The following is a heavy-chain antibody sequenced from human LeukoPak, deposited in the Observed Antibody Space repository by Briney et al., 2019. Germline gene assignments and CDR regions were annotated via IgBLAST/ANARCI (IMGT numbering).Heavy chain of an antibody. CDR1: GYTFTSYD. CDR2: MNPNSGNT. D-gene: IGHD2-21*02. J-gene: IGHJ4*02. V-gene: IGHV1-8*03. Sequence: ASVKVSCKASGYTFTSYDINWVRQATGQGLEWMGWMNPNSGNTGYAQKFQGRVTITRNTSISTAFMELSSLRSEDTAVYYCARDPRGDRSYFDYWGQGTLVTVSS. CDR3: ARDPRGDRSYFDY.